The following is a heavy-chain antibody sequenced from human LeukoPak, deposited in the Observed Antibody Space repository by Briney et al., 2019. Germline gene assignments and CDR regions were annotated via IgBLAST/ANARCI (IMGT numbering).Heavy chain of an antibody. CDR2: ISYDGSNK. CDR1: GFTFSTYA. V-gene: IGHV3-30-3*01. J-gene: IGHJ6*03. CDR3: AKVNYGFWSAYSYYYYMDV. Sequence: GGSLRLSCAASGFTFSTYAMHWVRQAPGKGLEWVAVISYDGSNKYYADSVKGRFTISRDNSKSTLYLQMNSLRAEDTAVYYCAKVNYGFWSAYSYYYYMDVWGKGTTVTVSS. D-gene: IGHD3-3*01.